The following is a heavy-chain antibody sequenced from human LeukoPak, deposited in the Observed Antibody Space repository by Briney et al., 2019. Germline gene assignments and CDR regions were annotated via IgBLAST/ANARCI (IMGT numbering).Heavy chain of an antibody. Sequence: ASVKVSCKASGYTFTSYDINWVRQATGQGLEWMGWMNPNSGNTGYAQKIQGRVTMTRNTSISTAYMELSSLRSEDTAVYYCAREGRIAAADYYYYGMDVWGQGTTVTVSS. CDR1: GYTFTSYD. J-gene: IGHJ6*02. CDR3: AREGRIAAADYYYYGMDV. CDR2: MNPNSGNT. D-gene: IGHD6-13*01. V-gene: IGHV1-8*01.